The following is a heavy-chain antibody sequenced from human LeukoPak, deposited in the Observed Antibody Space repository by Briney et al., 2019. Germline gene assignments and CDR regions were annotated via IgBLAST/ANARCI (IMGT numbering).Heavy chain of an antibody. Sequence: GGSLRLSCAASGFPFNMYTMTWVRQAPGKGLEWVSSISGTSMYIYYADSVKGRLTISRDNAKNSLYLQMTSLRAEDTAVYYCAREYSGYDRRFDPWGQGTLVTVSS. D-gene: IGHD5-12*01. CDR2: ISGTSMYI. V-gene: IGHV3-21*01. J-gene: IGHJ5*02. CDR3: AREYSGYDRRFDP. CDR1: GFPFNMYT.